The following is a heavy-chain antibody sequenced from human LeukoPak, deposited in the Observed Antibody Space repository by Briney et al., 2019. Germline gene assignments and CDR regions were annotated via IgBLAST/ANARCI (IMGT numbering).Heavy chain of an antibody. CDR2: ISFSGDNS. J-gene: IGHJ3*01. Sequence: PGGSLRPSCAASGFNFRDAAMTWVRQAPGKGLEWVSLISFSGDNSYYADSVKGRFTISRDNSKNTLSLQMNSLRVEDTAIYYCAKDIQLSTWGLGTMVTVSS. D-gene: IGHD5-24*01. V-gene: IGHV3-23*01. CDR3: AKDIQLST. CDR1: GFNFRDAA.